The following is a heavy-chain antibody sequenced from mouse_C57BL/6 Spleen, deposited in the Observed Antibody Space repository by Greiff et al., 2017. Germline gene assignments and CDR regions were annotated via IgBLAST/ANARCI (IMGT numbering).Heavy chain of an antibody. CDR3: ARGGTGTHFDY. CDR1: GYTFSSSW. Sequence: QVQLQQSGPELVKPGASVKISCKASGYTFSSSWMNWVKQRPGKGLEWIGRIYPGDGDTNYNGKFKGKATLTADKSSSTAYMQLSSLTSEDSAVYFSARGGTGTHFDYWGQGTTLTVSS. J-gene: IGHJ2*01. D-gene: IGHD4-1*01. CDR2: IYPGDGDT. V-gene: IGHV1-82*01.